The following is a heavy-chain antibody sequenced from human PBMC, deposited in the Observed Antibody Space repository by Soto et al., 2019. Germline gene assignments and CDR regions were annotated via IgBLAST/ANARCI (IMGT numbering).Heavy chain of an antibody. CDR1: GFGFSGYW. J-gene: IGHJ6*02. V-gene: IGHV3-74*01. CDR2: IYSDGSNT. CDR3: ARDSQYRMEV. Sequence: EAQLVESGGGLVQPGGYLRLSCAASGFGFSGYWMHWVRQAPGKGLVWVSRIYSDGSNTIYADFAEGRFTISRDNSRNTMYLQMNSLRAEDTAVYYCARDSQYRMEVWGQGTTVTVSS. D-gene: IGHD1-1*01.